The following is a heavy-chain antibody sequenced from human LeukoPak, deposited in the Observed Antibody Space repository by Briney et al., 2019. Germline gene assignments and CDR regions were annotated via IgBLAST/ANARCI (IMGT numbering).Heavy chain of an antibody. CDR1: GFTFSSYS. D-gene: IGHD6-13*01. CDR3: ARDTSPSIAAAGYDAFDI. Sequence: GGSLRLSCAASGFTFSSYSMNWVRQAPGKGLEWVANIKQDGSEKYYMDSVKGRFTISRDNAKNSLYLQMNSLRAEDTAVYYCARDTSPSIAAAGYDAFDIWGQGTMVTVSS. J-gene: IGHJ3*02. CDR2: IKQDGSEK. V-gene: IGHV3-7*01.